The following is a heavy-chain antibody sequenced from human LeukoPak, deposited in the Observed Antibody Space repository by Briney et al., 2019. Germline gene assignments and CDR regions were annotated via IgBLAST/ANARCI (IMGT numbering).Heavy chain of an antibody. D-gene: IGHD1-1*01. Sequence: PGGSLRLSCAATGFTPSSYGMSWVRQAPGKGLEWVSGIRSSGSGGNTYYADSVTGRFTISRDNSKNTLYLQMNSLRAEDTAVYYCAKVLYTTSWYFDLWGRGTLVTVSS. V-gene: IGHV3-23*01. CDR3: AKVLYTTSWYFDL. J-gene: IGHJ2*01. CDR1: GFTPSSYG. CDR2: IRSSGSGGNT.